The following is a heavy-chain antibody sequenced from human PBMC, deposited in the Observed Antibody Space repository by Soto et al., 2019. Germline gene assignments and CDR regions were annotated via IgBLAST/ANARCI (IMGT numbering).Heavy chain of an antibody. CDR3: ARGVGSSPPRY. Sequence: SDTLSLTCPSSGFSISVYYWSWLRQSPGQGLEWIGYIYDSGSPYYNPSLKTRVTISADTSKNQISLKLTSATAADTAVYFCARGVGSSPPRYWGRGTLVNVSA. V-gene: IGHV4-59*01. J-gene: IGHJ4*02. D-gene: IGHD3-9*01. CDR2: IYDSGSP. CDR1: GFSISVYY.